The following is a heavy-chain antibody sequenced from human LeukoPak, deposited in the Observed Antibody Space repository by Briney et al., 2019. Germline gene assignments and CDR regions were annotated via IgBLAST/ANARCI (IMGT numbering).Heavy chain of an antibody. CDR2: ISYDGSNK. CDR1: GFTFSSYG. D-gene: IGHD3-22*01. CDR3: ANAYYHDSSGYYEISY. V-gene: IGHV3-30*18. J-gene: IGHJ4*02. Sequence: GRSLRLSCAASGFTFSSYGMHWVRQAPGKGLEWVAVISYDGSNKYYADSVKGRFTISRDNSKNTLYLQMNSLRAEDTAVYYCANAYYHDSSGYYEISYWGQGTLVTVSS.